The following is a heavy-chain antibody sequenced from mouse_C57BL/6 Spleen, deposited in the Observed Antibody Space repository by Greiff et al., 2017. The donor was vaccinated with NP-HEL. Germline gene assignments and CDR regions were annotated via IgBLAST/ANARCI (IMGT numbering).Heavy chain of an antibody. CDR1: GYAFSSYW. CDR2: IYPGDGDT. D-gene: IGHD2-3*01. J-gene: IGHJ2*01. Sequence: VQLQQSGAELVKPGASVKISCKASGYAFSSYWMNWVKQRPGKGLEWIGQIYPGDGDTNYNGKFKGKATLTADKSSSTAYMQLSSLTSEDSAVYFCARDGYYDSYYFDYWGQGTTLTVSS. CDR3: ARDGYYDSYYFDY. V-gene: IGHV1-80*01.